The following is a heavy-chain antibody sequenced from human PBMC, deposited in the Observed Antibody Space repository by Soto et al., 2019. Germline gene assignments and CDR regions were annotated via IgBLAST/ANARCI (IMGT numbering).Heavy chain of an antibody. CDR2: IWYDGSNK. D-gene: IGHD1-1*01. J-gene: IGHJ4*02. Sequence: GGSLRLSCAASGFTFSSYGMHWVRQAPGKGLEWVAVIWYDGSNKYYADSVKGRFTISRDNSKNTLYLQMNSLRAEDTAVYYCARDRAQLERPNNFDYWGQGTLVTVSS. CDR1: GFTFSSYG. CDR3: ARDRAQLERPNNFDY. V-gene: IGHV3-33*01.